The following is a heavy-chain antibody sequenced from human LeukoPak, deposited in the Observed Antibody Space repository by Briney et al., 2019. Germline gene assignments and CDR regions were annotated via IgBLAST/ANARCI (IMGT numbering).Heavy chain of an antibody. CDR2: IKQDGSEK. V-gene: IGHV3-7*01. Sequence: GGSLRLSCAASGFAFSSYWMSWVRQAPGKGLEWVANIKQDGSEKYYVDSVKGRFTISRDNAKNSLYLQMNSLRAEDTAVYYCARVGRFLEWLLSPASNWFDPWGQGTLVTVSS. D-gene: IGHD3-3*01. J-gene: IGHJ5*02. CDR1: GFAFSSYW. CDR3: ARVGRFLEWLLSPASNWFDP.